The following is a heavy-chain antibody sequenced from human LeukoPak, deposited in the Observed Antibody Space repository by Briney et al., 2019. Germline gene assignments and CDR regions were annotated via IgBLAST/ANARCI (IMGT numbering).Heavy chain of an antibody. J-gene: IGHJ4*02. CDR3: ARDLSPVVRASPMGY. CDR2: ITYDGYYK. Sequence: GGSLRLSCAASGFTFTSYGMHWARQAPGKGLEWVALITYDGYYKYYSDSVKGRFTISSDTSKNTMYLQMNSLRAEDTAVYYCARDLSPVVRASPMGYWGRGTLVTVSS. V-gene: IGHV3-30*03. D-gene: IGHD3-10*01. CDR1: GFTFTSYG.